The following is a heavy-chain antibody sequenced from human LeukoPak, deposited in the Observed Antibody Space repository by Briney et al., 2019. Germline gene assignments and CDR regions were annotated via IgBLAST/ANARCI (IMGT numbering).Heavy chain of an antibody. CDR3: AKDLGQFFGSLGDC. J-gene: IGHJ4*02. V-gene: IGHV3-30-3*01. CDR1: GFTFRSYA. CDR2: ISYDGSNN. Sequence: GGSLRLSCAASGFTFRSYAMHWVCQAPGKGLEWVAVISYDGSNNYYADSVKGRFTISRDNSKNTLYLQMNSLRAEDTAVYYCAKDLGQFFGSLGDCWGQGTLVTVSS. D-gene: IGHD3-10*01.